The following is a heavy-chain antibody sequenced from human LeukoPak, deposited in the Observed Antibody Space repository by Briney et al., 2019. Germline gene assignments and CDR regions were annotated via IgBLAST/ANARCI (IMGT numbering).Heavy chain of an antibody. CDR3: ATSGGVEMATDPFDY. CDR1: GGSISSSSYY. V-gene: IGHV4-61*05. CDR2: IYYSGNT. Sequence: SETLSLTCTVSGGSISSSSYYWGWIRQPPGKGLEWIGYIYYSGNTNYNPSLKSRVTISADTSKNQFSLNLGSVTAADTAVYYCATSGGVEMATDPFDYWGQGTLVTVSS. D-gene: IGHD5-24*01. J-gene: IGHJ4*02.